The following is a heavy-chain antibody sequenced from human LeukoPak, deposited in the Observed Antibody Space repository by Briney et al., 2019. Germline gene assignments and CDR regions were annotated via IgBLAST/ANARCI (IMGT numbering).Heavy chain of an antibody. CDR3: ARTVVVTAIPIFDY. V-gene: IGHV1-46*01. CDR1: ASTFTSYC. D-gene: IGHD2-21*02. CDR2: INPSGGGT. Sequence: PSVTVSRSSSASTFTSYCMHMVRQAPGPGLGWMGIINPSGGGTSYAQKFQGRVTMTRDTSTSTVYMELSSLRSEDTAVYYCARTVVVTAIPIFDYWGQGTLVTVSS. J-gene: IGHJ4*02.